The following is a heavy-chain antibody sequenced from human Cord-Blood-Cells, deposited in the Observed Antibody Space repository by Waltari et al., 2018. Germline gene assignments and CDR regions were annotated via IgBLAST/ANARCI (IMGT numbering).Heavy chain of an antibody. V-gene: IGHV3-30-3*01. CDR1: GFTFRSYA. D-gene: IGHD3-3*01. CDR3: ARGFTSN. J-gene: IGHJ4*02. CDR2: ISYDGSNK. Sequence: VQLVESGGGVVQPGRSLTLSCAASGFTFRSYAMHWVRQAPGKGCGWVSVISYDGSNKYYAESVKGRFTISRDNSKNALYLQMNSLRADDTAVYYCARGFTSNWGQGTLVTVSS.